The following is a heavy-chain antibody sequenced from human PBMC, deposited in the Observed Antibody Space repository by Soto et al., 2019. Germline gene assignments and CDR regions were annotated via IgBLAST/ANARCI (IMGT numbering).Heavy chain of an antibody. CDR3: ARDGPHPRYFDWLLVRDDYYYGMDV. CDR2: ISAYNGNT. CDR1: GYTFTSYG. D-gene: IGHD3-9*01. Sequence: QVQLVQSGAEVKKPGASVKVSCKASGYTFTSYGISWVRQAPGQGLEWMGWISAYNGNTNYAQKLQGRVTMTTDTAPSTAYMGLRSLRSDVTAVYYCARDGPHPRYFDWLLVRDDYYYGMDVWGQGTTVTVSS. J-gene: IGHJ6*02. V-gene: IGHV1-18*01.